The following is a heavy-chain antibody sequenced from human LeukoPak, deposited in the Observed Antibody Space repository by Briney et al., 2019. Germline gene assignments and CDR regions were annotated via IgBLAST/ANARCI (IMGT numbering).Heavy chain of an antibody. V-gene: IGHV4-34*01. D-gene: IGHD3-9*01. Sequence: SETLSLTCAVYGGSFSGYYWSWIRQPPGKGLEWIGEINHSGSTNYNPSLKSRVTISVDTSKNQFSLNLSSVTAADTAVYYCARGAALLRYFDWLPYKYYFDYWGQGTLVTVSS. J-gene: IGHJ4*02. CDR1: GGSFSGYY. CDR3: ARGAALLRYFDWLPYKYYFDY. CDR2: INHSGST.